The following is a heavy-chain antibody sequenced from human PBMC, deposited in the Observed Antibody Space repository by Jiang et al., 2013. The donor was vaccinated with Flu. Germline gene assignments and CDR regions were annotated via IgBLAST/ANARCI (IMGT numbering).Heavy chain of an antibody. D-gene: IGHD3-9*01. CDR1: GFTFDDYA. Sequence: GFTFDDYAMHWVRQAPGKGLEWVSGISWNSGSIGYADSVKGRFTISRDNAKNSLYLQMNSLRAEDTALYYCAKDIRLYDISNGMDVWGQGTTVTVSS. CDR3: AKDIRLYDISNGMDV. J-gene: IGHJ6*02. CDR2: ISWNSGSI. V-gene: IGHV3-9*01.